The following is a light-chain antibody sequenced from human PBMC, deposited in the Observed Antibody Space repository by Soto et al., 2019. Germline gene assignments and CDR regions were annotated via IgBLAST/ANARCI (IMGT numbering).Light chain of an antibody. Sequence: EIVLTQSPATLSLSPGERATLSCRASQSVIRYLAWYQQKPGQAPRLLVYDASNRATGIPARFSGSGSGTDFTLTISTLEPEDFAVYFCQQRSSLPRTFGQGTKVEIK. CDR1: QSVIRY. J-gene: IGKJ1*01. V-gene: IGKV3-11*01. CDR3: QQRSSLPRT. CDR2: DAS.